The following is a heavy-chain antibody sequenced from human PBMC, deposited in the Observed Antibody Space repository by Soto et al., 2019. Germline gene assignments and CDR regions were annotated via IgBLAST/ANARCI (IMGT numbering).Heavy chain of an antibody. V-gene: IGHV3-23*01. J-gene: IGHJ4*02. CDR2: ITCSGSSK. Sequence: GGSLRLSCAASGFTFSGYAMSWVRQAPGKGLEWVATITCSGSSKYYADSVKGRFTVSRDNSKNTLYLQVNSLRAEDTAVYYCAKGAAVRIDFWGQGTLVTVSS. CDR1: GFTFSGYA. D-gene: IGHD6-13*01. CDR3: AKGAAVRIDF.